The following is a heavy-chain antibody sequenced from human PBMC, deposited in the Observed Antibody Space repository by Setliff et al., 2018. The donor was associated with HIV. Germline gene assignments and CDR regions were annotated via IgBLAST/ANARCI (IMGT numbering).Heavy chain of an antibody. CDR2: INAYNGDT. V-gene: IGHV1-18*01. Sequence: ASVKVSCKASGHTFSDYGISWMRQAPGQGFEWLGWINAYNGDTNYAPKFQGRVTMTRDKSTSTAYMELRSLRSDDTAVYYCARGELDYASGRYGMDVWGQGTTVTVSS. J-gene: IGHJ6*02. CDR3: ARGELDYASGRYGMDV. D-gene: IGHD3-10*01. CDR1: GHTFSDYG.